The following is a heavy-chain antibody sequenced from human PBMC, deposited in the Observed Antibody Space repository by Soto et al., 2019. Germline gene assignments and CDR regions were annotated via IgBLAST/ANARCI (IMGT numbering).Heavy chain of an antibody. CDR2: FSATSENT. V-gene: IGHV3-23*01. CDR3: AKARDQQWVRLPFDY. Sequence: EVQLLESGGGLVQPGGSLRLSCVGSGFFFSSYTMTWVRQAPGKGLEWVSSFSATSENTYYADSVRGRFTISRDNSKNTLFLQMNSLTAEYTAMYYCAKARDQQWVRLPFDYWGQGTLVIVAA. J-gene: IGHJ4*02. D-gene: IGHD6-19*01. CDR1: GFFFSSYT.